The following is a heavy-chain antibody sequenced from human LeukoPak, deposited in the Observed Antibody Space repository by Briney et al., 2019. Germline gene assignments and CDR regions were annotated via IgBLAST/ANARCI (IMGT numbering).Heavy chain of an antibody. Sequence: ASVKVSCKASGYTFTGYYMHWVRQAPGQGLEWMGWINPNSSGTNYAQKFQGRVTMTRDTSISTAYMELSRLRSDDTAVYYCARSHYGSGSYYLFDYWGQGTLVTVSS. CDR3: ARSHYGSGSYYLFDY. CDR2: INPNSSGT. CDR1: GYTFTGYY. J-gene: IGHJ4*02. D-gene: IGHD3-10*01. V-gene: IGHV1-2*02.